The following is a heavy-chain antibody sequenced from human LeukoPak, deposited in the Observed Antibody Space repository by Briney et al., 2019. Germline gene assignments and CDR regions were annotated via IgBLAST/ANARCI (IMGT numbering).Heavy chain of an antibody. V-gene: IGHV4-38-2*02. Sequence: SETLSLTCTVSGYSISSGYYWGWIRQPPGKGLEWIGSIDHSGSTNYNPSLKSRVTIAVDTSKNQFSLKLSSVTAADTAVYYCARDGGYSSGWWRRGQIDPWGQGTLVTVSS. J-gene: IGHJ5*02. CDR3: ARDGGYSSGWWRRGQIDP. D-gene: IGHD6-19*01. CDR1: GYSISSGYY. CDR2: IDHSGST.